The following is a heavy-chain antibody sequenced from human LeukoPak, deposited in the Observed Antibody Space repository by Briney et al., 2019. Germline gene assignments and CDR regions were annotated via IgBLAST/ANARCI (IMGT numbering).Heavy chain of an antibody. V-gene: IGHV3-7*01. J-gene: IGHJ5*02. CDR1: GFTFSSYW. D-gene: IGHD3-22*01. Sequence: GSLRLSCAASGFTFSSYWMSWVRQAPGKGLEWVANIKQDGSEKYYVDSVKGRFTISRDNAKNSLYLQMNSLRAEDTAVYYCARRLIYYYDSSGYTWNWFDPWGQGTLVTVSS. CDR3: ARRLIYYYDSSGYTWNWFDP. CDR2: IKQDGSEK.